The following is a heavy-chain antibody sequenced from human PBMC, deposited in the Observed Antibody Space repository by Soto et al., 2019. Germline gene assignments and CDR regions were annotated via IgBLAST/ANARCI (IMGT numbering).Heavy chain of an antibody. J-gene: IGHJ5*02. D-gene: IGHD6-13*01. Sequence: QLQLQESGPGLVKPSETLSLTCTVSGGSISSSSYYWGWIRQPPGKGLEWIGSIYYSGSTYYNPYLKSRVTISVDTSKNQSSLKLSSVTAADTAVYYCARHFEIIAAAGMGLRIYNWFDPWGQGTLVTVSS. CDR1: GGSISSSSYY. V-gene: IGHV4-39*01. CDR2: IYYSGST. CDR3: ARHFEIIAAAGMGLRIYNWFDP.